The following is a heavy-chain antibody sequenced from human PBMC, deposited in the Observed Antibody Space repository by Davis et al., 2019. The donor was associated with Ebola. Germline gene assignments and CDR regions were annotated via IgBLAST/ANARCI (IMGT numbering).Heavy chain of an antibody. V-gene: IGHV1-3*01. Sequence: ASVKVSCKASGYTFTSYGISWVRQAPGQRLEWMGWINAGNGNTKYSQKFQGRVTITRDTSASTAYMELSSLRSEDTAVYYCARVWGRGVLPYFDYWGQGTLVTVSS. CDR2: INAGNGNT. D-gene: IGHD3-10*01. CDR1: GYTFTSYG. CDR3: ARVWGRGVLPYFDY. J-gene: IGHJ4*02.